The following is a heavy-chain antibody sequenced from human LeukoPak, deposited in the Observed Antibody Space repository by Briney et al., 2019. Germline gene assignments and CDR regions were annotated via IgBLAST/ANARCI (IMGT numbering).Heavy chain of an antibody. Sequence: PGGSLRLSCAASGFTFSSYLMNWVRQAPGKGLEWVAYIKHDGSDKKYVDSVKGRFTISRDNAENSLFLQMDNLRAEDAAVYYCVRGVRPMDQLLDYWGQGTLVTVSS. CDR3: VRGVRPMDQLLDY. J-gene: IGHJ4*02. CDR2: IKHDGSDK. D-gene: IGHD1-1*01. V-gene: IGHV3-7*01. CDR1: GFTFSSYL.